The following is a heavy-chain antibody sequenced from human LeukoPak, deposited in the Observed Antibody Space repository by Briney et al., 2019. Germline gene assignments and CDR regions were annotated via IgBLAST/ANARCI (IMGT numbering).Heavy chain of an antibody. CDR1: GFTFSDYY. Sequence: GGSLRLSCAASGFTFSDYYMSWIRQAPGKGLEWVSYISSSGNNIYYADFVKGRFIISRDNAKNPLYLQMNSLRAEDTAVYYCARDWAGGPHDYWGQGTLVTVSS. J-gene: IGHJ4*02. CDR3: ARDWAGGPHDY. CDR2: ISSSGNNI. D-gene: IGHD3-10*01. V-gene: IGHV3-11*04.